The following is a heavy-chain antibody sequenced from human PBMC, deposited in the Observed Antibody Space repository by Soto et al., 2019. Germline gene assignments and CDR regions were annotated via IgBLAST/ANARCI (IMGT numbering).Heavy chain of an antibody. CDR1: GFNFNNFA. Sequence: EVQLLESGGGLVQPGGSLRLSCAASGFNFNNFAFNWVRQAPGRGLEWVSTVTVTGETTYYADSVRGRFTISRDNSRSTLFLQMKRLRAEDTTVYYCARSGCYLPAYYPYYYYVDVWGKGTTGTVSS. CDR2: VTVTGETT. CDR3: ARSGCYLPAYYPYYYYVDV. D-gene: IGHD3-22*01. V-gene: IGHV3-23*01. J-gene: IGHJ6*03.